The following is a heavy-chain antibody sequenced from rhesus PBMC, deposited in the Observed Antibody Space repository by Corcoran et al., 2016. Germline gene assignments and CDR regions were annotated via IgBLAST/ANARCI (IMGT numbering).Heavy chain of an antibody. CDR2: ISGSSGST. CDR1: GCSFRGYY. V-gene: IGHV4-165*01. D-gene: IGHD6-13*01. J-gene: IGHJ4*01. Sequence: VQLQESGPGLVKPPEPLSLTCAASGCSFRGYYLGCLCQPPGKGLEWIGYISGSSGSTDYNPSLKSRVTISTDTSKNQFSLKLSSVTAADTAVYYCARTGIAAGIDYWGQGVLVTVSS. CDR3: ARTGIAAGIDY.